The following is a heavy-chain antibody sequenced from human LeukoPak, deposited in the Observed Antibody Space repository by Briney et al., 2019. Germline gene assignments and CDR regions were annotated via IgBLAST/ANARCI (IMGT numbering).Heavy chain of an antibody. CDR2: IKQDGSEK. V-gene: IGHV3-7*01. CDR3: ATRTTYYYDSSGYYH. CDR1: GFTFSSYW. J-gene: IGHJ3*01. D-gene: IGHD3-22*01. Sequence: PGGSLRLSCAASGFTFSSYWMSWVRQAPGKGLEWVANIKQDGSEKYYVDSVKGRFTISRDNAKNSLYLQMSSLRAEDTAVYYCATRTTYYYDSSGYYHWGQGTMVTVSS.